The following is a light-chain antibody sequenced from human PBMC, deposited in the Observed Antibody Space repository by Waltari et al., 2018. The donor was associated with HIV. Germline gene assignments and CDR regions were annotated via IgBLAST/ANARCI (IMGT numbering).Light chain of an antibody. J-gene: IGKJ2*01. CDR1: QPTLYSANNQSY. CDR3: HQYYSSPHT. V-gene: IGKV4-1*01. CDR2: WAS. Sequence: DIVMTQSPVSLTVSLSERAPIHPASSQPTLYSANNQSYVAWYQEKPGQPPKLLIYWASARESGVPDRFSGSGSGTHFTLSISSLQAEDVGIYYCHQYYSSPHTFGQGTNLEI.